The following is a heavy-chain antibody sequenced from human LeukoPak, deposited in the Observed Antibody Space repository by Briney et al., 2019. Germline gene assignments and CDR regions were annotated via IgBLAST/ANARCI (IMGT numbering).Heavy chain of an antibody. J-gene: IGHJ2*01. CDR1: GFTFSSYS. Sequence: KPGGSLRLSCAASGFTFSSYSMNWVRQAPGKWLEWVSSISSSSSYIYYADSVKGRFTISRDNAKNSLYLQMNSLRAEDTAVYYCARDEAVGGYFDLWGRGTLVTVSS. CDR2: ISSSSSYI. CDR3: ARDEAVGGYFDL. V-gene: IGHV3-21*01. D-gene: IGHD1-26*01.